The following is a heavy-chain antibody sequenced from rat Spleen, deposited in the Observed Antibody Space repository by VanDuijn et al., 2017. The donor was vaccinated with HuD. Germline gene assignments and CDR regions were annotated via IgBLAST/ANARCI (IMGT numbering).Heavy chain of an antibody. CDR2: IIYDGSST. V-gene: IGHV5-20*01. J-gene: IGHJ3*01. Sequence: EVQLMESGGGLVQPGRSMKLSCASSGFTFSNYYMAWVRQAPTKGLEWVASIIYDGSSTYYRDSVKGRFTISRDSAKSTLSLQMDSLRSEDTATYYCTTYSNWFPHWGQGTQVAVSS. CDR3: TTYSNWFPH. CDR1: GFTFSNYY.